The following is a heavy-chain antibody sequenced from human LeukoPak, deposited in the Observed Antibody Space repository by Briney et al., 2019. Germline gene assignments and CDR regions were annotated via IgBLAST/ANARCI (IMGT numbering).Heavy chain of an antibody. D-gene: IGHD3-22*01. CDR2: IYYSGST. Sequence: PSETLSLTCTVSGGSICSYYWSWIRQPPGKGLEWIGYIYYSGSTNYNPSLKSRVTISVDTSKNQFSLKLSSVTAADTAVYYCAREVPSSGYYGQTDAFDIWGQGTMVTVSS. CDR3: AREVPSSGYYGQTDAFDI. J-gene: IGHJ3*02. CDR1: GGSICSYY. V-gene: IGHV4-59*01.